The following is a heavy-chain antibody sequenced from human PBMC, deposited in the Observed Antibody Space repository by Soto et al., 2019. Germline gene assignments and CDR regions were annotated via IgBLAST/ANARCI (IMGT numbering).Heavy chain of an antibody. CDR3: ARGYQGSFDM. CDR2: IFTDNGDT. CDR1: GYTLTANA. D-gene: IGHD2-2*01. J-gene: IGHJ3*02. V-gene: IGHV1-3*04. Sequence: QVNLVQSGAEVKKPGASVKVSCKASGYTLTANAMHWVRQVPEQRFEWMGWIFTDNGDTVYSQNFQGRVTITRDTSANTAYMDLSSLTSEDTAIYYCARGYQGSFDMWGQGTMVTVSS.